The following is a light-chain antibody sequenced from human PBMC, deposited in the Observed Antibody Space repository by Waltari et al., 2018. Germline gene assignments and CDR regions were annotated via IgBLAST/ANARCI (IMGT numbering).Light chain of an antibody. J-gene: IGKJ1*01. CDR1: QGISSY. CDR2: AAS. V-gene: IGKV1-8*01. CDR3: QQYYSYPRT. Sequence: AIRITQSPSSLSASIGDRVTISCRASQGISSYLAWYQQKPGKAPKLLIYAASTLQSGVPSRFSGSGSGTDFTLTISCLQSEDFATYYCQQYYSYPRTFGQGP.